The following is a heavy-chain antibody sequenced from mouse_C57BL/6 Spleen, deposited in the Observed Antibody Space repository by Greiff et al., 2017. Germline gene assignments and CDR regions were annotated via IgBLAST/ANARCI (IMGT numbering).Heavy chain of an antibody. D-gene: IGHD1-1*01. CDR3: ARDGSSYYFDY. J-gene: IGHJ2*01. CDR1: GYTFTSYW. CDR2: FDPNSGGT. V-gene: IGHV1-72*01. Sequence: VQLQQPGAELVKPGASVKLSCKASGYTFTSYWLHWVKQRPGRGLEWIGRFDPNSGGTKYNEKFKSKATLTVDKPSSTAYMQLSRLTSETSAVYDCARDGSSYYFDYWGQGTTLTVSS.